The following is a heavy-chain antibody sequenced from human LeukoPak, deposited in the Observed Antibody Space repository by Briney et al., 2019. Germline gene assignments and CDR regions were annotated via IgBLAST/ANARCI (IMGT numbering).Heavy chain of an antibody. CDR3: AKARPAIAVRVGYYYYGMDV. CDR1: GFTFSSYG. D-gene: IGHD6-6*01. J-gene: IGHJ6*02. CDR2: ISYDGSNK. V-gene: IGHV3-30*18. Sequence: GSLRLSCAASGFTFSSYGMHWVRQAPGKGLEWVAVISYDGSNKYYADSVKGRFTISRDNSKNTLYLQMNSLRTEDTAVYYCAKARPAIAVRVGYYYYGMDVWGQGTTVTVSS.